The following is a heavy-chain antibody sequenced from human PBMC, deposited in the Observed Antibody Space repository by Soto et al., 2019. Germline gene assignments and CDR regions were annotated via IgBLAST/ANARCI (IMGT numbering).Heavy chain of an antibody. CDR3: ARGRGVAGTSVDFDY. J-gene: IGHJ4*02. CDR2: INHSGST. CDR1: GGSFSGYY. V-gene: IGHV4-34*01. Sequence: SETLSLTCAVYGGSFSGYYWSWIRQPPGKGLEWIGEINHSGSTNYNPSLKSRVTISVDTSKNQFSLKLSSVTAADTAVYYCARGRGVAGTSVDFDYWGQGTLVTVSS. D-gene: IGHD6-19*01.